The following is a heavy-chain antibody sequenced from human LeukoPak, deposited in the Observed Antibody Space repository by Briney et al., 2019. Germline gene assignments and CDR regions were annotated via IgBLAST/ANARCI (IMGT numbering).Heavy chain of an antibody. J-gene: IGHJ3*02. V-gene: IGHV4-59*01. CDR1: GGSINSYY. D-gene: IGHD3-10*01. Sequence: PSETLSLTCIVSGGSINSYYWSWLRQPPGKGLEWIGYIHYSGSTNYNPSLSGPVTISLDTSKNQFSLRLSSVTAADTAIYYCARRAGGSPFDIWGQGTMVTVSS. CDR3: ARRAGGSPFDI. CDR2: IHYSGST.